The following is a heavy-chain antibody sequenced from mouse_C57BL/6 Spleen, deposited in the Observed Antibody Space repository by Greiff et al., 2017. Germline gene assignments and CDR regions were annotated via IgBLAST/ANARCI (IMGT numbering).Heavy chain of an antibody. CDR2: IYPGDGDT. J-gene: IGHJ1*03. Sequence: QVQLKESGAELVKPGASVKISCKASGYAFSSYWMNWVKQRPGKGLEWIGQIYPGDGDTNYNGKFKGKATLTADKSSSTAYMQLSILTSEDSAVYFCARHGSSYWYFDVWGTGTTVTVSS. CDR1: GYAFSSYW. V-gene: IGHV1-80*01. CDR3: ARHGSSYWYFDV. D-gene: IGHD1-1*01.